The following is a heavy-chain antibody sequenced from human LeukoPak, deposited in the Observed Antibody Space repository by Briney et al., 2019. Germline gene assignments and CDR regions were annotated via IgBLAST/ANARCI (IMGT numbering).Heavy chain of an antibody. CDR2: ISSSSSYI. D-gene: IGHD2-15*01. J-gene: IGHJ4*02. V-gene: IGHV3-21*01. CDR3: ARDEGRYCSGGSCYSPY. Sequence: PGGSLRLSCAASGFTFSNFRMNWVRQAPGKGLEWVSSISSSSSYIYYADSVKGRFTISRDNAKNSLYLQMNSMRAEDTAVYYCARDEGRYCSGGSCYSPYWGQGTLVTVSS. CDR1: GFTFSNFR.